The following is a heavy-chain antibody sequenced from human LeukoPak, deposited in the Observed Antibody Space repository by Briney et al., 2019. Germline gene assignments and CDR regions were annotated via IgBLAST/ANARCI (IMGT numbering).Heavy chain of an antibody. D-gene: IGHD2-2*01. V-gene: IGHV4-39*01. CDR1: GGSISSYY. J-gene: IGHJ4*02. Sequence: SETLSLTCTVSGGSISSYYWSWIRQPPGKGLEWIGAIHHGGSTYYNPSLKSRVTISVDTSKNQFSLKLSSVTAADTAFYYCARLPFCGTTSCPFDYWGQGTLVTVSS. CDR3: ARLPFCGTTSCPFDY. CDR2: IHHGGST.